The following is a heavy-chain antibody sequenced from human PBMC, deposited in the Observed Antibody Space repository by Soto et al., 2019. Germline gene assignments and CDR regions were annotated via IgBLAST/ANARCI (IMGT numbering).Heavy chain of an antibody. CDR1: GFKISSSS. V-gene: IGHV3-48*02. CDR2: ISDSGSST. J-gene: IGHJ6*02. Sequence: PGGSLRLSCAAFGFKISSSSMNWVRQAPGRGLEWVAYISDSGSSTLYADSVKGRFTVSRDTAKSSLYLQMSGLRDEDRAVYHCARYYYDSSGYDGMDVWGQGTTVTVSS. CDR3: ARYYYDSSGYDGMDV. D-gene: IGHD3-22*01.